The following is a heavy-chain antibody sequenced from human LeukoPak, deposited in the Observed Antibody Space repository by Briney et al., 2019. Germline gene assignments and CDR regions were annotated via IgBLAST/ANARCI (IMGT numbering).Heavy chain of an antibody. Sequence: ASVKVSCKASGYTFTGYYMHWVRQAPGQGLEWMGRINPNSGGTNYAQKFQGRVTMTRDTSISTAYMELSRLRSDDTAVYYCASDSGSYQRSFDYWRQGTLVTVSS. D-gene: IGHD1-26*01. CDR3: ASDSGSYQRSFDY. J-gene: IGHJ4*02. CDR2: INPNSGGT. V-gene: IGHV1-2*06. CDR1: GYTFTGYY.